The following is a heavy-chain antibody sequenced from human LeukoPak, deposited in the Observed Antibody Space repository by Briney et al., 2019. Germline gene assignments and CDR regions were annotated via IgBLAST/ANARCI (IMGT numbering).Heavy chain of an antibody. CDR2: INPNSSDT. CDR1: GYTFTGYY. V-gene: IGHV1-2*02. Sequence: ASVKVSCKASGYTFTGYYMHWVRQAPGQGLEWMGWINPNSSDTNYAQKFQGRVTMTRDTSISTAYMELSRLRSDDTAVYYCARTYGSGSYGYWGQGTLVTVSS. D-gene: IGHD3-10*01. J-gene: IGHJ4*02. CDR3: ARTYGSGSYGY.